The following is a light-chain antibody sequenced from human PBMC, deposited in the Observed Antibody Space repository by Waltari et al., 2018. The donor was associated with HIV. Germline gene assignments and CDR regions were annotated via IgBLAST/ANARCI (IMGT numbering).Light chain of an antibody. V-gene: IGLV1-51*01. CDR3: GTWDNSLSVWV. CDR2: DNN. Sequence: SGSSFNNENNFVSWYQQFPGTAPKLLIYDNNKRPSGIPDRFSGSKSGTSATLGITGLQTGDEAHYYCGTWDNSLSVWVFGGGTKVTVL. J-gene: IGLJ3*02. CDR1: SFNNENNF.